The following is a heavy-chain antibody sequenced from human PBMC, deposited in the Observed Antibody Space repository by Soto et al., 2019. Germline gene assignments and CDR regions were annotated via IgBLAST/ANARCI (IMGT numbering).Heavy chain of an antibody. D-gene: IGHD3-9*01. CDR2: IYWDDDK. V-gene: IGHV2-5*02. Sequence: QITLKESGPTLVKPTQTLTLTCTFSGFSLSTSGVGVGWIRQPPGKALEWLALIYWDDDKRYSPSLKSRLTITKDTAKSQVVLTMTNMDPVDTATYYCAHSSRDYDILTGSYYFDYWGQGTLVTVSS. CDR3: AHSSRDYDILTGSYYFDY. J-gene: IGHJ4*02. CDR1: GFSLSTSGVG.